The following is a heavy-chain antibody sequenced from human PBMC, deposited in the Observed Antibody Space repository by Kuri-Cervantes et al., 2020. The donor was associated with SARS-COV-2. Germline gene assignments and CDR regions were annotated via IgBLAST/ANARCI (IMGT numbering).Heavy chain of an antibody. CDR1: GYTFTSYY. D-gene: IGHD6-19*01. CDR3: ARDQTSGWYDY. V-gene: IGHV1-2*02. Sequence: ASEKVSCKASGYTFTSYYMHWVRQAPGQGLEWMGWINPNSGGTNYAQKFQGRVTMTRDTSISTAYMELSRLRSDDTAVYYCARDQTSGWYDYWGQGTLVTVSS. J-gene: IGHJ4*02. CDR2: INPNSGGT.